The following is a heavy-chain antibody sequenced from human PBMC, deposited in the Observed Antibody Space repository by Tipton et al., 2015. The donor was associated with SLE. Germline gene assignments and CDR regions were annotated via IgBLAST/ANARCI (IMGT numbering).Heavy chain of an antibody. V-gene: IGHV3-9*01. CDR2: ISWNSGSI. D-gene: IGHD3-9*01. CDR3: AKGLFFDYADTGYFDL. J-gene: IGHJ2*01. CDR1: GFTFDDYA. Sequence: VQLVQSGGGLVQPGRSLRLSCAASGFTFDDYAMHWVRQAPGKGLEWVSGISWNSGSIGYADSVKGRFTISRDNAKNSLYLQMNSLRAEDTALYYCAKGLFFDYADTGYFDLWGRGTLVTVSS.